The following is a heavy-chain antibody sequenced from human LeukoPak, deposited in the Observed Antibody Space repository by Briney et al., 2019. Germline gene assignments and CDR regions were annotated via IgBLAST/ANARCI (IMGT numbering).Heavy chain of an antibody. CDR2: ISGSGGST. D-gene: IGHD3-3*01. V-gene: IGHV3-23*01. Sequence: GGSLRLSCAASGFTFSSYAMSWVRQAPGKGLEWVSAISGSGGSTYYADSVKGRFTISRDNSKNTLYLQMNSLRAEGTAVYYCAKDQGLRFLEWFDPWGQGTLVTVSS. CDR3: AKDQGLRFLEWFDP. J-gene: IGHJ5*02. CDR1: GFTFSSYA.